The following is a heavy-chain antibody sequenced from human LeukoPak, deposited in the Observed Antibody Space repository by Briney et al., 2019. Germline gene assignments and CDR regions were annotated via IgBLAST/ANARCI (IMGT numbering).Heavy chain of an antibody. CDR1: GFTFSSYA. V-gene: IGHV3-23*01. Sequence: AGGSLRLSCAASGFTFSSYAMSWVRQAPGKGLEWVSAISGSAGSTYYADSVKGRFTIFRDNSKNTLYLQMNSLRAEDTAIYYCARDPYNGNYGDSYYYYMDVWGKGTTVTISS. J-gene: IGHJ6*03. D-gene: IGHD1-26*01. CDR3: ARDPYNGNYGDSYYYYMDV. CDR2: ISGSAGST.